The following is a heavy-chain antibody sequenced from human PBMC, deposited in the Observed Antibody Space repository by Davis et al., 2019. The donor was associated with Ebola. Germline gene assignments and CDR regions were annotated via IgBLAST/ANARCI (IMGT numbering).Heavy chain of an antibody. CDR2: IRSKGFGGTT. CDR3: ARRGTVVTPDY. D-gene: IGHD4-23*01. CDR1: GFTFSNAW. Sequence: GESLKISCAASGFTFSNAWMNWVRQAPGKGLEWVSFIRSKGFGGTTEYAASVKGRFTISRDDSKSIAYLQMNSLKTEDTAVYYCARRGTVVTPDYWGQGTLVTVSS. J-gene: IGHJ4*01. V-gene: IGHV3-49*04.